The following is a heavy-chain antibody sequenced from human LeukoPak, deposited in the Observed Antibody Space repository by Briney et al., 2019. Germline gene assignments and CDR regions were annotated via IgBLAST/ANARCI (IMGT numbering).Heavy chain of an antibody. CDR1: GGSISSGGYY. D-gene: IGHD6-19*01. Sequence: MASQTLSLTCTVSGGSISSGGYYWSWIRQPPGKGLEWIGYIYHSGSTYYNPSLKSRVTISVDRSKNQFSLKLSSVTAADTAVYYCARTYSSGWYGNGYWGQGTLVTVSS. V-gene: IGHV4-30-2*01. CDR3: ARTYSSGWYGNGY. J-gene: IGHJ4*02. CDR2: IYHSGST.